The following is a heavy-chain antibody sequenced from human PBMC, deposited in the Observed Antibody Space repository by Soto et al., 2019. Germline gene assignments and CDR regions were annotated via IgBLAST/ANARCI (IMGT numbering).Heavy chain of an antibody. Sequence: EVQLVESGGGLVQPGGSLRLSCAASGFTFSDHYMDWVRQAPGKGLEWVGRSRNKANSYSTEYAASVKGRFTISRDESKSSLSLQMNSLKTEDTAVYYCARFSGSYTRGLDYWGQGTLVTVSS. V-gene: IGHV3-72*01. CDR3: ARFSGSYTRGLDY. D-gene: IGHD1-26*01. CDR2: SRNKANSYST. CDR1: GFTFSDHY. J-gene: IGHJ4*02.